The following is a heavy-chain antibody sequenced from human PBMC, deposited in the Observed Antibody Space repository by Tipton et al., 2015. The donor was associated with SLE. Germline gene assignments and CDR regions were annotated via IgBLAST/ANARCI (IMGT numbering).Heavy chain of an antibody. CDR1: SSSSYY. V-gene: IGHV3-7*01. CDR3: ARGSQQLVH. J-gene: IGHJ4*02. D-gene: IGHD6-13*01. Sequence: SSSSYYWGWVRQAPGKGLEWVANINHDGSETYYVDSVKGRFTISRDNAKNSLSLQMNGLRAEDTAVYYCARGSQQLVHWDQGTLVTVSS. CDR2: INHDGSET.